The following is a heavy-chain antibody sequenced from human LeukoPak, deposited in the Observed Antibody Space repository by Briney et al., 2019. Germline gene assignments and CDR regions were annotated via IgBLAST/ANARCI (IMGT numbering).Heavy chain of an antibody. D-gene: IGHD4-17*01. CDR2: IIPIFGTA. CDR3: ARGTHYGDYGVAFDY. J-gene: IGHJ4*02. Sequence: GASVTVSCKASGGTFSSYAISWVRQAPGQGLEWMGGIIPIFGTANYAQKFRGRVTITTDESTSTAYMELSSLRSEDTAVYYCARGTHYGDYGVAFDYWGQGTLVTVSS. V-gene: IGHV1-69*05. CDR1: GGTFSSYA.